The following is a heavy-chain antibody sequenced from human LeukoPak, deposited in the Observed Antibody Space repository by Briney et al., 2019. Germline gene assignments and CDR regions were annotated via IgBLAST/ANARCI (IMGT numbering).Heavy chain of an antibody. D-gene: IGHD3-22*01. CDR1: GGSISSGDYY. Sequence: SEALSLTCTVSGGSISSGDYYWSWIRQPPGKGLEWIAYMYYSGSTYYNPSLKSRVTMSADTSKNQLSPKLSSVTAADTAVYYCARPYYYDSRIDPWGQGILVTVSS. CDR3: ARPYYYDSRIDP. J-gene: IGHJ5*02. V-gene: IGHV4-30-4*01. CDR2: MYYSGST.